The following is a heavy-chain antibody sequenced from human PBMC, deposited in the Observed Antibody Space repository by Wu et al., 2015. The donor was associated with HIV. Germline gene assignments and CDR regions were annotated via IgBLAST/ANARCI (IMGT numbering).Heavy chain of an antibody. D-gene: IGHD2-21*02. CDR3: LIHEHTSDYYIDH. J-gene: IGHJ4*02. CDR1: GYIFTGYY. CDR2: INPITDVT. Sequence: QIHLVANLRLRYRSPGASVNISCRTSGYIFTGYYIHWVRQAPGQGLEWVGSINPITDVTKFARSFQGRVTLTRDTSTSTAHLALDSPRSDDTATYFCLIHEHTSDYYIDHWGQGTLVTVSS. V-gene: IGHV1-2*02.